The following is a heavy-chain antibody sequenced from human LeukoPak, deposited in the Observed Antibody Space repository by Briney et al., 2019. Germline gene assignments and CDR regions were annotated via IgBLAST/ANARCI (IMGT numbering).Heavy chain of an antibody. CDR1: GFTFSDYY. V-gene: IGHV3-11*01. D-gene: IGHD3-9*01. CDR3: ARDAGSYYDILTGYLGSRYFDY. CDR2: ISSSGSSI. J-gene: IGHJ4*02. Sequence: PGGSLRLSCAASGFTFSDYYMSWIRQAPGKGLEWVSYISSSGSSIYYADSVKGRFTISRDNAKNSLYLQMNSLRAEDTAVYYCARDAGSYYDILTGYLGSRYFDYWGQGTLVTVSS.